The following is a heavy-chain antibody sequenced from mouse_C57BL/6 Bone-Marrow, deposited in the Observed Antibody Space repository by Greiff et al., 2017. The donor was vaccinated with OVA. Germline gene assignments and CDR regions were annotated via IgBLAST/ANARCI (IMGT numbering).Heavy chain of an antibody. CDR1: GYTFTSYW. CDR2: IYPGNSDT. J-gene: IGHJ2*01. V-gene: IGHV1-5*01. D-gene: IGHD2-3*01. Sequence: ESGTVLARPGASVKMSCKTSGYTFTSYWMHWVKQRPGQGLEWIGAIYPGNSDTSYNQKFKGKATLTAVTSASTAYMQLSSLPTEDSAVEYCTRSRDDGYYEGGCFDCEGRGTAITVTS. CDR3: TRSRDDGYYEGGCFDC.